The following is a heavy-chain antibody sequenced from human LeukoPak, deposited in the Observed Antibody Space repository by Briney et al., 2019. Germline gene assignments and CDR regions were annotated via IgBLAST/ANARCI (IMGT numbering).Heavy chain of an antibody. D-gene: IGHD6-19*01. J-gene: IGHJ5*02. V-gene: IGHV1-69*01. CDR2: IIPIFGTA. CDR3: ARRKIAVAGTGTNGFDP. CDR1: GGTFSSYA. Sequence: SVKVSCKASGGTFSSYAISWVRQAPGQGLEWMGGIIPIFGTANYAQKFQGRVTITADESTSTAYMELSSLRSEDTAVYYCARRKIAVAGTGTNGFDPWGQGTLVTVSS.